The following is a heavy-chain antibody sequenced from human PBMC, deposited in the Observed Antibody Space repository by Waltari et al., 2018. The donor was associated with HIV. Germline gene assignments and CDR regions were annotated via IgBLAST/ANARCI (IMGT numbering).Heavy chain of an antibody. CDR1: GLTFSGYG. CDR3: ARDPGYYYGSGSD. D-gene: IGHD3-10*01. CDR2: INSDGSST. V-gene: IGHV3-74*01. J-gene: IGHJ4*02. Sequence: EVHLVESGGGLVQPGGSLRLTCSPSGLTFSGYGMHRVRQAPGKGLVWVSRINSDGSSTSYADSVKCRFTISRDNAKNTLHLQMNSLRAEDTAVYYWARDPGYYYGSGSDWGQGTLVTVSS.